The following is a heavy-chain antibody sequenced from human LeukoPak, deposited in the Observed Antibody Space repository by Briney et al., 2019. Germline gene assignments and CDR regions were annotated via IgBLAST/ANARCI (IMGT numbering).Heavy chain of an antibody. V-gene: IGHV3-30*04. Sequence: GGSLRLSCAASGFTFNDYAMHWVRQAPGKGLEWVAVISFDGNNIHYADAVKGRFTISRDTSKNTVCLQIDSLRVEDTAIYYCARGSPSDYWGQGTLVTVPP. CDR2: ISFDGNNI. CDR1: GFTFNDYA. J-gene: IGHJ4*02. CDR3: ARGSPSDY.